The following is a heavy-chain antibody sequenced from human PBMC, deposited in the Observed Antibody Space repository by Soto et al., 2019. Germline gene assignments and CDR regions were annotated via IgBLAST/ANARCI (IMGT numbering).Heavy chain of an antibody. J-gene: IGHJ4*02. CDR3: ATGGDYIWGSYRPFDY. V-gene: IGHV3-23*01. CDR2: ISGSGGST. CDR1: GFTFSSYA. Sequence: GGSLRLSCAASGFTFSSYAMSWVRQAPGKGLEWVLAISGSGGSTYYADSVKGRFTISRDNSKNTLYLQMNSLRAEDTALYHCATGGDYIWGSYRPFDYWGQGTLVTVSS. D-gene: IGHD3-16*02.